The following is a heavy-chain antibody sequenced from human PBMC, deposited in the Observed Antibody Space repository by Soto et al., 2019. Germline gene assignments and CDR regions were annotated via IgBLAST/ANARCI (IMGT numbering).Heavy chain of an antibody. J-gene: IGHJ5*02. D-gene: IGHD6-13*01. V-gene: IGHV3-9*01. CDR2: ISWNSGSI. CDR1: GFTFDDYA. Sequence: VQLVESGGGLVQPGRSLRLSCAASGFTFDDYAMHWVRQAPGKGLEWVSGISWNSGSIGYADSVKGRFTISRDNAKNSLYLQMNSLRAEDTALYYCAKDAGSSFNWFDPWGQGTLVTVSS. CDR3: AKDAGSSFNWFDP.